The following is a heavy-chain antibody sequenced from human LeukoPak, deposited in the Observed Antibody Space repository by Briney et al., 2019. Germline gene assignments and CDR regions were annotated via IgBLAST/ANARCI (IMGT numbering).Heavy chain of an antibody. CDR2: ISGSGGRT. J-gene: IGHJ1*01. V-gene: IGHV3-23*01. CDR3: VKEKLAYCGGDCFGEYFQD. CDR1: GITFDSYT. D-gene: IGHD2-21*02. Sequence: GGSLRLSCAAAGITFDSYTMSWVQQAPGKGLEWISVISGSGGRTSYADSVKGRFIISRNNSKNTLHLQMHSLRAEDTAVYYCVKEKLAYCGGDCFGEYFQDWGQGTLVTVSS.